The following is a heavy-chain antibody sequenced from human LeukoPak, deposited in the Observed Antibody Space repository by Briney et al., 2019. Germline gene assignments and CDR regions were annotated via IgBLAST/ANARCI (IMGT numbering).Heavy chain of an antibody. CDR1: GGSISSGDYY. CDR3: AKRGQFWSGYHNWFDP. CDR2: IYYSGGT. J-gene: IGHJ5*02. D-gene: IGHD3-3*02. V-gene: IGHV4-30-4*08. Sequence: SQTLSLTCTVSGGSISSGDYYWSWIRQPPGKGLEWIGYIYYSGGTYYNPSLKSRVTISVDTSKNQFSLRLSSVTAADTAVYYCAKRGQFWSGYHNWFDPWGQGTLVTVSS.